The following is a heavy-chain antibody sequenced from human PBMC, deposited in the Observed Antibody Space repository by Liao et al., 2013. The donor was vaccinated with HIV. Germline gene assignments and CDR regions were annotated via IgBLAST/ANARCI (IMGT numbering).Heavy chain of an antibody. D-gene: IGHD5-12*01. V-gene: IGHV4-34*01. Sequence: QVQLQQWGAGLLKPSETLSLTCALYGGSFSDYYWSWIRQPPREGAWSGLGKVNQSGSTNYKPSLKSRVTISVDTSKNQFSLKLTSVTAADTAVYYCASPIHVDIVATIRQRTAFDIWGQGTVVTVSS. CDR2: VNQSGST. J-gene: IGHJ3*02. CDR1: GGSFSDYY. CDR3: ASPIHVDIVATIRQRTAFDI.